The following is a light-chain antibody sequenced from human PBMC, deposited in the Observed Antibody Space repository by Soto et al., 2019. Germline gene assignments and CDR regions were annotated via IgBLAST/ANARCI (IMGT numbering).Light chain of an antibody. CDR1: SSNIGAGYD. Sequence: QSVLTQPPSVSGAPGQRVTISCTGSSSNIGAGYDVHWYQQVPGRAPKLLIYVSSNRPSGVPDRFSGSKSGTSASLAITGLQAEDEADYYCQSFDSSLTAWVFGGGTKLTVL. J-gene: IGLJ3*02. V-gene: IGLV1-40*01. CDR2: VSS. CDR3: QSFDSSLTAWV.